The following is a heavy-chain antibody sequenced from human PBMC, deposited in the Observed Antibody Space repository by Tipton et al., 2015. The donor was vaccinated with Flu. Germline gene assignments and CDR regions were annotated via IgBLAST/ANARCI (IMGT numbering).Heavy chain of an antibody. D-gene: IGHD3-10*01. CDR2: IYTAGRT. J-gene: IGHJ4*02. CDR3: ARDMGRGYGEWDS. CDR1: GFSVTNNY. Sequence: SLRLSCAASGFSVTNNYVTWVRQAPGKGLEWVSVIYTAGRTKSADSVKDRFTVSRDISKNIVYLQMNNLRVDDTAMYYCARDMGRGYGEWDSWGQGTLVTVSS. V-gene: IGHV3-53*01.